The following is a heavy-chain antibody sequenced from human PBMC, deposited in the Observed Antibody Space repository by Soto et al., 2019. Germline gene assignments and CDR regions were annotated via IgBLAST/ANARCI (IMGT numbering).Heavy chain of an antibody. V-gene: IGHV3-7*05. Sequence: EVQLVESGGGLVQPGGSLRLSCGASGFTFRTYWLSWVRQAPGKGLEWVANINQDGSEKNYVDSVKGRFTISRDNAKNSLYLQMSSLRAEDTALYYCARDGSTSWYSYDYHGMDVWGQGTTVTVSS. CDR2: INQDGSEK. D-gene: IGHD5-18*01. CDR3: ARDGSTSWYSYDYHGMDV. J-gene: IGHJ6*02. CDR1: GFTFRTYW.